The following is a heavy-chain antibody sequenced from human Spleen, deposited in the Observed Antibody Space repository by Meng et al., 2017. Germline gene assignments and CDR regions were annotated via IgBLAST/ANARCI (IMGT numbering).Heavy chain of an antibody. CDR1: GFTFSSYS. D-gene: IGHD3-9*01. V-gene: IGHV3-21*04. CDR2: ISSSSSYI. J-gene: IGHJ4*02. Sequence: GESLKISCAASGFTFSSYSMNWVRQAPGKGLEWVSSISSSSSYIYYADSVKGRFTISRDNAKNSLYLQMNSLRAEDTAVYYCAKTHSLKYYDILTGHNYWGQGTLVTVSS. CDR3: AKTHSLKYYDILTGHNY.